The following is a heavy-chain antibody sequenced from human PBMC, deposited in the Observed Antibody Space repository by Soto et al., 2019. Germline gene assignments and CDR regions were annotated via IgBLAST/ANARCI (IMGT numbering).Heavy chain of an antibody. CDR1: GFTFSDYG. Sequence: GGSLRLSCEGPGFTFSDYGFHWVRQAPGKGLEWVAMISSDGSDRYYRDSVQGRLTISRDDSKNTVYLQMNSLRAEDTAMYYCARSTYCNGGSCYPQYWGPGTLVTVPQ. D-gene: IGHD2-15*01. J-gene: IGHJ4*02. CDR2: ISSDGSDR. V-gene: IGHV3-30*03. CDR3: ARSTYCNGGSCYPQY.